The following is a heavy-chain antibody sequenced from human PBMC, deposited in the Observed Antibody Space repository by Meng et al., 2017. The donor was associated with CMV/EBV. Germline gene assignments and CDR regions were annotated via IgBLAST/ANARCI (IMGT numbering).Heavy chain of an antibody. J-gene: IGHJ3*02. CDR3: AREPGRRAFDI. D-gene: IGHD7-27*01. V-gene: IGHV1-69*04. Sequence: SLKVSCKASGGTFSSYTISWVRQAPGQGLEWMGRIIPILGIANYAQKFHGRVTITADKSTSTAYMELSSLRSEDTAVYYCAREPGRRAFDIWGQGTMATVSS. CDR1: GGTFSSYT. CDR2: IIPILGIA.